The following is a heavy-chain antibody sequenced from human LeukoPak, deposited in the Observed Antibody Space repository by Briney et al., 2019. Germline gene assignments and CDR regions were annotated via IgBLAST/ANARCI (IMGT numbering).Heavy chain of an antibody. V-gene: IGHV4-31*03. CDR1: GGSISSGGYY. J-gene: IGHJ4*02. CDR2: IYYSGGT. CDR3: ARGVYGDYEGY. D-gene: IGHD4-17*01. Sequence: PSETLSLTCTVSGGSISSGGYYWSWIRQHPGKGLEWIGYIYYSGGTYYNPSLKSRVTISVDTSKNQFSLKLSSVTAADTAVYYCARGVYGDYEGYWGQGTLSPSPQ.